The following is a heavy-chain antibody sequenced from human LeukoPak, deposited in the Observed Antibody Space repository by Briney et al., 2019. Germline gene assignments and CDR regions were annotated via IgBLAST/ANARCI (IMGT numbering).Heavy chain of an antibody. CDR3: ARAGGDSSGYYLETD. D-gene: IGHD3-22*01. CDR1: GGSISSGDYY. V-gene: IGHV4-30-4*01. CDR2: IYYSGST. J-gene: IGHJ4*02. Sequence: SETLSLTCTVSGGSISSGDYYWSWIRQPPGKGLEWIGYIYYSGSTYYNPSLKSRVTISVDTSKNQFSLKLSSVTAADTAVYYCARAGGDSSGYYLETDWGQGTLVTVSS.